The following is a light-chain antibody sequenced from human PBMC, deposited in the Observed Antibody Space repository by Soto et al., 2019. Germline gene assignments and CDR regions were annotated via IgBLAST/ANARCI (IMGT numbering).Light chain of an antibody. J-gene: IGKJ1*01. Sequence: EIVLTQSPGTLSLSPGERATVSCRASQSVSSSYLAWYQQKLGQAPRLLIYGASSRATGIPDRFSGSGSGTDVTLTISRLETEDFAVYYCQQYGSLPWTFGQGTKVEIK. CDR1: QSVSSSY. V-gene: IGKV3-20*01. CDR3: QQYGSLPWT. CDR2: GAS.